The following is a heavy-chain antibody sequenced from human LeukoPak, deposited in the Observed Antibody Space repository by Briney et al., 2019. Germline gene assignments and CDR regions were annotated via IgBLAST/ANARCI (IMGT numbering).Heavy chain of an antibody. J-gene: IGHJ5*02. Sequence: GASVKVSCKASGDSFKSYVINWVRQAPGQGLEWMGGILPIFGSAIYARHFRGRLTITAAESTNTAYMELHRLRSDDTALYYCARAEDQGRYFDWLPGFDPWGQGTLVTVSS. CDR3: ARAEDQGRYFDWLPGFDP. D-gene: IGHD3-9*01. CDR2: ILPIFGSA. V-gene: IGHV1-69*13. CDR1: GDSFKSYV.